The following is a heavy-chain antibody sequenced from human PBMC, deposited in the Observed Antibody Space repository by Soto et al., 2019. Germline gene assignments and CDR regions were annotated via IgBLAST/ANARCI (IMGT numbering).Heavy chain of an antibody. CDR2: MNPNSGNT. J-gene: IGHJ4*02. CDR1: GYTFTSHD. CDR3: ARCNYGDYARFDY. V-gene: IGHV1-8*01. Sequence: QVQLVQSGAEVKKSGASVKVSCKASGYTFTSHDINWVRQATGQGLEWMGWMNPNSGNTGYAQKFQGRFNMTSNTAISTAYMELSSLRSEDTAVYYCARCNYGDYARFDYWGQGTLVTVSS. D-gene: IGHD4-17*01.